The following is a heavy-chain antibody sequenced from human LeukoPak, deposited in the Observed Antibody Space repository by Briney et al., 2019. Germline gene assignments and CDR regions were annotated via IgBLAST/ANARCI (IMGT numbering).Heavy chain of an antibody. D-gene: IGHD2-2*01. Sequence: GGSLRLSCTASGFTFGDYAMSWVRQAPGKGLEWVANIKQDGSEENYVDSVKGRFTISRDNAKNSLYLQMNSLRGEDTAVYFCAREGGWGSPAGYWGQGTLVTVSS. V-gene: IGHV3-7*01. CDR3: AREGGWGSPAGY. CDR2: IKQDGSEE. CDR1: GFTFGDYA. J-gene: IGHJ4*02.